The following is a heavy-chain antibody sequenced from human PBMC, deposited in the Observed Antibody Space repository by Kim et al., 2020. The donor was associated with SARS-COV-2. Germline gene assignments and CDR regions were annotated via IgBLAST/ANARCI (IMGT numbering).Heavy chain of an antibody. CDR3: TTILHNYDFWSGYYTAVDY. V-gene: IGHV3-15*01. J-gene: IGHJ4*02. D-gene: IGHD3-3*01. CDR2: IKSKTDGGTT. CDR1: GFTFSNAW. Sequence: GGSLRLSCAASGFTFSNAWMSWVRQAPGKGLEWVGRIKSKTDGGTTDYAAPVKGRFTISRDDSKNTLYLQMNSLKTEDTAVYYCTTILHNYDFWSGYYTAVDYWGQGTLVTVSS.